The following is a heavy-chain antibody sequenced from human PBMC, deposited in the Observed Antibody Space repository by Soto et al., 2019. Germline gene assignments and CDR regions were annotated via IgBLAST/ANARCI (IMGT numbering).Heavy chain of an antibody. CDR2: TATKADSFTT. V-gene: IGHV3-72*01. J-gene: IGHJ6*02. CDR1: GFTFSDHY. Sequence: GGSLRLSCAATGFTFSDHYMEWVRQAPGKGLEWVGRTATKADSFTTGYAASVKGRFTVSRDDSKNSLYLQMNNLKTEDTAVYYCGRGYCTSTTCHGARYHLDVWGQGTTVTVSS. D-gene: IGHD2-2*01. CDR3: GRGYCTSTTCHGARYHLDV.